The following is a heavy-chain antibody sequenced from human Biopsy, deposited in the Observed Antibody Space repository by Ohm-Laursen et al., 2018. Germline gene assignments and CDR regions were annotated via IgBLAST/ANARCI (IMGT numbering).Heavy chain of an antibody. J-gene: IGHJ5*02. CDR3: GRAVRNQLLTDP. CDR1: GGTVSRYA. CDR2: LNPVSGNS. V-gene: IGHV1-8*01. Sequence: ASVKVSCKASGGTVSRYAITWVRQASGQGPEWIGWLNPVSGNSNFGQKFRGRVTVTSDTSISTAYMELSGLTSDDTATYYCGRAVRNQLLTDPWGQGTLVTVTS. D-gene: IGHD1-7*01.